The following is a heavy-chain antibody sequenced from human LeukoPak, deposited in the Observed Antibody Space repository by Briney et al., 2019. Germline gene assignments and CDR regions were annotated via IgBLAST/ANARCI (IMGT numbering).Heavy chain of an antibody. CDR2: ISGSGGST. CDR1: GFTFNSYA. Sequence: GGSLRLSCAASGFTFNSYAMSWVRQAPGKGLEWVSAISGSGGSTYYADSVKGRFTISRDNSKNTLYLQMNSLRAEDTAVYYCAKDQGSGWYYYYYGMDVWGQGTTVTVSS. J-gene: IGHJ6*02. CDR3: AKDQGSGWYYYYYGMDV. V-gene: IGHV3-23*01. D-gene: IGHD6-19*01.